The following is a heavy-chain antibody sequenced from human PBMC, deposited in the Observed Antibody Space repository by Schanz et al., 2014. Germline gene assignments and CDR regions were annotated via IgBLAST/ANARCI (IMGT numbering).Heavy chain of an antibody. CDR1: GFIFSAYA. CDR3: AKGRFGELSAFDI. D-gene: IGHD3-10*01. V-gene: IGHV3-23*04. J-gene: IGHJ3*02. Sequence: VQLVESGGGLVKPGGSLRLSCAASGFIFSAYAMTWVRQIPGKGLEWVSAISASGGTTYYADSVKGRFTISRDNSKNTLYQQMNSLRAEDTAVYYCAKGRFGELSAFDIWGQGTMVTVSS. CDR2: ISASGGTT.